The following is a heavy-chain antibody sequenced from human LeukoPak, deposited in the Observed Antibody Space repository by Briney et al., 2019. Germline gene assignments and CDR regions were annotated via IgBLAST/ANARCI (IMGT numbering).Heavy chain of an antibody. V-gene: IGHV3-48*01. Sequence: PGGSLRLSCAASGFTFSSYSMSWVRQAPGKGLEWVSCISSSSSTIYYADSVKGRFTISRDNAKNSLYLQMNSLRAEDTAVYYCARTYSSGFQPSFDYWGQGTLVTVSS. D-gene: IGHD6-19*01. CDR1: GFTFSSYS. CDR2: ISSSSSTI. J-gene: IGHJ4*02. CDR3: ARTYSSGFQPSFDY.